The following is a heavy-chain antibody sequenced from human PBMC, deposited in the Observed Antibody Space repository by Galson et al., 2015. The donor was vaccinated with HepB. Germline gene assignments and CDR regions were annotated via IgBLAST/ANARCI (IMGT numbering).Heavy chain of an antibody. CDR1: GYTFSSYG. V-gene: IGHV1-18*04. D-gene: IGHD3-22*01. J-gene: IGHJ4*02. CDR3: AREPPSYYYDSSGYCDY. CDR2: ISAYNGIT. Sequence: SVKVSCKASGYTFSSYGISWVRQAPGQGLEWMGWISAYNGITNYAQKFQGRVTMTTDTSTSTAYMELRSLRSDDTAVYYCAREPPSYYYDSSGYCDYWGQGTLVSVSS.